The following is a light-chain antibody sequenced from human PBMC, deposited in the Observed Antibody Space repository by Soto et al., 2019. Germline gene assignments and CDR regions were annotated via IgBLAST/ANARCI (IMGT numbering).Light chain of an antibody. Sequence: QSVLTQPASVSGSPGQSITISCTGTSSDVGGYNYVSWFQQHPGKAPKLMIYEVSNRPSGVSDRFSGSKSGNTASLTISGLQAEDEADYYCGSYTSSITSYVFGTGPKLTVL. CDR2: EVS. CDR3: GSYTSSITSYV. CDR1: SSDVGGYNY. V-gene: IGLV2-14*01. J-gene: IGLJ1*01.